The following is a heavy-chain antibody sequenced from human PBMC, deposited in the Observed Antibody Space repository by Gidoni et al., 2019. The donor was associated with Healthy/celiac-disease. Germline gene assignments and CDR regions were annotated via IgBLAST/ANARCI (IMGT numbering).Heavy chain of an antibody. CDR3: TTDPSDYGEPGAFDI. CDR1: GFTFSNAW. CDR2: IKSKTDGGTT. Sequence: EVQLVESGGGLVKPGGSLRLSCAASGFTFSNAWVSWVRQAPGKGLEWVGRIKSKTDGGTTDYAAPVKCRFTISRDDSKNTLYLQMNSLKTEDTAVYYCTTDPSDYGEPGAFDIWGQGTMVTVSS. J-gene: IGHJ3*02. D-gene: IGHD4-17*01. V-gene: IGHV3-15*01.